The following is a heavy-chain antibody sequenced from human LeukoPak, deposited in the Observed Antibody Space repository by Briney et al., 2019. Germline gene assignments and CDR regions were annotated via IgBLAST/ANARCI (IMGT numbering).Heavy chain of an antibody. J-gene: IGHJ4*02. D-gene: IGHD1/OR15-1a*01. CDR2: VYYTGII. CDR1: GVSINTYF. Sequence: SESLSLTCTVSGVSINTYFWSWIRQPPGKGLEWIGYVYYTGIINYKPSLKSRVSISLDTSKNQFSLRLNSVTAAETAVYYCASQLGGTTFHWGQGTLITVSS. V-gene: IGHV4-59*01. CDR3: ASQLGGTTFH.